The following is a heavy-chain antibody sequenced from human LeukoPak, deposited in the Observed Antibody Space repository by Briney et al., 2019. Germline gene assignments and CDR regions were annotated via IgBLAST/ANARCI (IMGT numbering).Heavy chain of an antibody. CDR3: ARDSTYYYDSSGYWDY. J-gene: IGHJ4*02. D-gene: IGHD3-22*01. Sequence: PGGSLRLSCAASGFTFSSYGMRWVRQAPGKGLEWVAVIWYDGSNKYYADSVKGRFTISRDNSKNTLYLQMNSLRAEDTAVYYCARDSTYYYDSSGYWDYWGQGTLVTVSS. CDR2: IWYDGSNK. CDR1: GFTFSSYG. V-gene: IGHV3-33*01.